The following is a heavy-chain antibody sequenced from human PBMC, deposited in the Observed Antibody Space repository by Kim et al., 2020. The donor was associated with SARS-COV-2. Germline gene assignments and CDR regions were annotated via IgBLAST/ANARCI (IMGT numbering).Heavy chain of an antibody. D-gene: IGHD6-19*01. CDR2: ISGSGGST. CDR1: GFTFSSYA. J-gene: IGHJ4*02. Sequence: GGSLRLSCAASGFTFSSYAMSWVRQAPGKGLEWVSAISGSGGSTYYADSVKGRFIISRDNSKNTLYLQMNSLRAEDTAVYYCAKGIAVAPVVDYWGQGTLVTVSS. V-gene: IGHV3-23*01. CDR3: AKGIAVAPVVDY.